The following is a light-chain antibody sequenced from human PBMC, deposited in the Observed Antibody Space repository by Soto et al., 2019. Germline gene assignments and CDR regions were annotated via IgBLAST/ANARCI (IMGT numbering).Light chain of an antibody. Sequence: DIQMTQSPSSLSASVGDRVTITCRASQGVSGYLHWYQVKPGKAPKLLIYNAASLQSGVPSRFSGSGDGTAFSLTISSLQPEDFGTYYCQQTYSTPPYTFGQGTKLEI. J-gene: IGKJ2*01. CDR3: QQTYSTPPYT. CDR2: NAA. CDR1: QGVSGY. V-gene: IGKV1-39*01.